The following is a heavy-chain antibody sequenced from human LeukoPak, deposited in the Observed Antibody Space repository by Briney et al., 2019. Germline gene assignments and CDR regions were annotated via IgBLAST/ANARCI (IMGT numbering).Heavy chain of an antibody. CDR1: GFTFSRNL. J-gene: IGHJ4*02. Sequence: GGSLRLSCAASGFTFSRNLMTWVRQAPGKGLERVANIYQDGSDKYYVDSVRGRFTISRDNAKNTLYLQMNSLRAEDTAVYFCASERPSSSWYDYWGQGTLVTVSS. V-gene: IGHV3-7*01. D-gene: IGHD6-13*01. CDR3: ASERPSSSWYDY. CDR2: IYQDGSDK.